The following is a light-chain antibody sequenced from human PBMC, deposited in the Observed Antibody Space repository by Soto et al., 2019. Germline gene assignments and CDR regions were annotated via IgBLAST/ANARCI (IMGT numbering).Light chain of an antibody. CDR3: HQYSYFTT. CDR1: QSISSW. CDR2: KAS. J-gene: IGKJ4*02. Sequence: DIQMTQSPSTLSASVGDRVTITCRASQSISSWLTWYQQKAGQAPKLLIYKASIVESGVPCRFSGSGSGTECLFTITSLQTDDSATYCCHQYSYFTTF. V-gene: IGKV1-5*03.